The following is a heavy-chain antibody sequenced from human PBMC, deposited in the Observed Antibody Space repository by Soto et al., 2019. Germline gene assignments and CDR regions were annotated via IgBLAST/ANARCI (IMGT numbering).Heavy chain of an antibody. CDR1: GYTFTSYG. V-gene: IGHV1-18*01. Sequence: GASVKVSCKASGYTFTSYGISWVRQAPGQGLEWMGWISAYNGNTNYAQKLQGRVTMTTDTSTSTAYMELRSLRSDDTAVYYCARDSYQWLPLDYCYYGMDVWGQGTTVTVSS. CDR3: ARDSYQWLPLDYCYYGMDV. J-gene: IGHJ6*02. D-gene: IGHD6-19*01. CDR2: ISAYNGNT.